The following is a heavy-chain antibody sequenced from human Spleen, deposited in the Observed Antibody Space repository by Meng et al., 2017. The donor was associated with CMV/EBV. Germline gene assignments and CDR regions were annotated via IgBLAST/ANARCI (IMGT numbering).Heavy chain of an antibody. Sequence: QVQPQRWCVGLWKPCEPLSLTGAVYGGSFSGSYWSWIRQPPGKGLEWIGEINHSGSTNYNPSLKSRVTISVDTSKNQFSLKLSSVTAADTAVYYCARGGSVEYQLLTFSRIDPWGQGTLVTVSS. CDR3: ARGGSVEYQLLTFSRIDP. CDR2: INHSGST. D-gene: IGHD2-2*01. J-gene: IGHJ5*02. CDR1: GGSFSGSY. V-gene: IGHV4-34*01.